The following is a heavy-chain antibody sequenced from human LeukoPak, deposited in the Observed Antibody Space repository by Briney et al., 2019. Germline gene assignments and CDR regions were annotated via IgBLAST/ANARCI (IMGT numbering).Heavy chain of an antibody. Sequence: PSETLSLTCAVYGGSFSGYYWSWIRQPPGKWLEWIGEINHSGSTNYNPSLKSRVTISVDTSKNQFSLKLSSVTAADTAVYYCARHTTYYYYYMDVWGKGTTVTISS. V-gene: IGHV4-34*01. CDR1: GGSFSGYY. CDR2: INHSGST. J-gene: IGHJ6*03. D-gene: IGHD1-26*01. CDR3: ARHTTYYYYYMDV.